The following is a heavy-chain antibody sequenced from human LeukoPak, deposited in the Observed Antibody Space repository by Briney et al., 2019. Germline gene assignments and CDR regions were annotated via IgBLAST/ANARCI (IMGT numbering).Heavy chain of an antibody. Sequence: SETLSLTCAVYGASFSGYYWSWIRHSPGKGLEWIGEINHSVTTNYNPSLKSRVSVSVDTSKNQFSLKLTSVTAADTAVYYCAREACNSGTCDAFDIWGQGTMVTVSS. V-gene: IGHV4-34*01. D-gene: IGHD2/OR15-2a*01. CDR3: AREACNSGTCDAFDI. CDR2: INHSVTT. J-gene: IGHJ3*02. CDR1: GASFSGYY.